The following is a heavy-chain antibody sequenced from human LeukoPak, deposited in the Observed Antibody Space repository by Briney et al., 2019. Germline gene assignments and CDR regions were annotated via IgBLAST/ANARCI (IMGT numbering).Heavy chain of an antibody. V-gene: IGHV4-39*01. CDR2: IYYSGNT. D-gene: IGHD3-22*01. CDR1: GGSISSSRYY. Sequence: PSETLSLTCTVSGGSISSSRYYWGWIRQPPGKGLEWIGNIYYSGNTYYNSSLKSRVTISVDTSKNQFSLKLNSVTAADTAVYYCARLREYFDSSGYYSGYYFDYWGQGTLVTVPS. J-gene: IGHJ4*02. CDR3: ARLREYFDSSGYYSGYYFDY.